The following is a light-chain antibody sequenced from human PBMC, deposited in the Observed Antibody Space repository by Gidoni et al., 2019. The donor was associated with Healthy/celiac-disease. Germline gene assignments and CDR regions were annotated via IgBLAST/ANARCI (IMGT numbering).Light chain of an antibody. Sequence: ELVLTQSPGTLSLSPGDRATLSCRASQSVSSSYLAWDQQKPGQAPRLLIYRASSRATGIPDRFSGSGSVTDFTLTISRLEPEDFAVYYCQQYGSSPRGSFGQGTKLEIK. CDR2: RAS. CDR1: QSVSSSY. J-gene: IGKJ2*04. CDR3: QQYGSSPRGS. V-gene: IGKV3-20*01.